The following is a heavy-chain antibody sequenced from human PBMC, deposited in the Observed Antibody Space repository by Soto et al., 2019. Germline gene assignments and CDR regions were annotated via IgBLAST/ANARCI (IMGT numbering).Heavy chain of an antibody. D-gene: IGHD5-18*01. CDR1: GNTVPNYA. CDR3: ARTSMQSRGYSYGHGGMDV. J-gene: IGHJ6*02. V-gene: IGHV5-10-1*01. Sequence: KVSCKASGNTVPNYAIHWVRQAPGQRLEWMGRIDPGDSYTNYSPSFQGHVTISADKSISTAYLQWSSLKASDTAMYYCARTSMQSRGYSYGHGGMDVWSQGTTVTVSS. CDR2: IDPGDSYT.